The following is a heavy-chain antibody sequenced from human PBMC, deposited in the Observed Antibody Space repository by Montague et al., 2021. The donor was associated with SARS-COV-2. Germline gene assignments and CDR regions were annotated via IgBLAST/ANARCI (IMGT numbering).Heavy chain of an antibody. CDR3: AMLYGGGGGRGY. CDR1: GGSIDGNH. D-gene: IGHD4-23*01. Sequence: SETLSLTCTVSGGSIDGNHWTWVRQSPRKGLEWIGQIGSTNYNPSLESRISTSVDTSKSQFSLNLASVTAADSAIYYCAMLYGGGGGRGYWGQGTLVTVSS. CDR2: IGST. V-gene: IGHV4-59*01. J-gene: IGHJ4*02.